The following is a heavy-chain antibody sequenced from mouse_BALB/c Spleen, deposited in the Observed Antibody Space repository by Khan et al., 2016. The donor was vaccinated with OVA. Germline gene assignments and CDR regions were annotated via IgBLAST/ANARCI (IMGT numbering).Heavy chain of an antibody. CDR2: ISYSGST. Sequence: EVQLQESGPGLVKPSQSLSLTCTVTGYSITSDYAWNWIRQFPGNKLEWMGHISYSGSTSYTPSLKSRTSITRDTSKNQFFLQLNSVTTEDTATYCCTGGRTYWGQGTLVTVST. V-gene: IGHV3-2*02. CDR3: TGGRTY. D-gene: IGHD3-3*01. J-gene: IGHJ3*01. CDR1: GYSITSDYA.